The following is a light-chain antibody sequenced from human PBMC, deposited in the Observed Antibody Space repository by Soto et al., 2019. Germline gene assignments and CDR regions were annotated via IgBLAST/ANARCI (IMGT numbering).Light chain of an antibody. Sequence: ESVLTQSPGTLSLSPGERATLSCRASQSVRSNSLAWYQQKPGQAPRLLIYGASTRATGIPDRFSGSGSGTDFTLTITRLEPEDFAVFYCQQYGRSPPTFGGGTKVDIK. CDR2: GAS. V-gene: IGKV3-20*01. CDR1: QSVRSNS. J-gene: IGKJ4*01. CDR3: QQYGRSPPT.